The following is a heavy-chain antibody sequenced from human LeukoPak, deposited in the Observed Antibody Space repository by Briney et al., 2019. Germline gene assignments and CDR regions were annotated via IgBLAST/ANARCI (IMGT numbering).Heavy chain of an antibody. CDR2: ISGSGGST. Sequence: GGSLRLSRAASGFTISSYAMSWVRQAPGKGLEWVSAISGSGGSTYYADSVKGRFTISRDNSKNTLYLQMNSLRAEDTAVYYCAKDLGYYYGSGNYWCYFDYWGQGTLVTVSS. D-gene: IGHD3-10*01. CDR3: AKDLGYYYGSGNYWCYFDY. V-gene: IGHV3-23*01. CDR1: GFTISSYA. J-gene: IGHJ4*02.